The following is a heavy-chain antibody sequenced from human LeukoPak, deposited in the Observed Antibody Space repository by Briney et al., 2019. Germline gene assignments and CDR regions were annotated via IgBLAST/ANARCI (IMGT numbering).Heavy chain of an antibody. CDR1: GYTFTGYY. CDR2: INPNSGGT. Sequence: GASVKVSCKASGYTFTGYYMHWVRQAPGQGLEWMGWINPNSGGTNYAQKFQGRVTMTSDTSISTAYMELSRLRSDDTAVYYCARDFFGGYDFWSGYPSEDYFDYWGQGTLVTVSS. J-gene: IGHJ4*02. V-gene: IGHV1-2*02. D-gene: IGHD3-3*01. CDR3: ARDFFGGYDFWSGYPSEDYFDY.